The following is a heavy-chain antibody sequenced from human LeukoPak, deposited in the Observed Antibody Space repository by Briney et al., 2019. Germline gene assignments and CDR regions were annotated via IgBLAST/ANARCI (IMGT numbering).Heavy chain of an antibody. CDR3: ARQIEDSSGYSHPDAFDI. J-gene: IGHJ3*02. Sequence: SETLSLTCTVSGGSISSSSYYWGWIRQPPGKGLEWIGSVYYSGSTYYNPSLKSRVTISVDTSKNQFSLKLSSVTAADTALYYCARQIEDSSGYSHPDAFDIWGQGTMVTVSS. CDR2: VYYSGST. CDR1: GGSISSSSYY. D-gene: IGHD3-22*01. V-gene: IGHV4-39*01.